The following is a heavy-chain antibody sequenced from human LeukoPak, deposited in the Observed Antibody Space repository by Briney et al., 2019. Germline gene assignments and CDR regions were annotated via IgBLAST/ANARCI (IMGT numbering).Heavy chain of an antibody. D-gene: IGHD6-19*01. V-gene: IGHV4-59*12. Sequence: SETLSLTCTVSGGSISSYYWSWIRQPPGKGLEWIGYIYHSGSTYYNPSLKSRATISVDRSKNQFSLKLSSVTAADTALYYCAGNVGYSSGWYWKSFDYWGQGTLVTVSS. CDR2: IYHSGST. CDR3: AGNVGYSSGWYWKSFDY. CDR1: GGSISSYY. J-gene: IGHJ4*02.